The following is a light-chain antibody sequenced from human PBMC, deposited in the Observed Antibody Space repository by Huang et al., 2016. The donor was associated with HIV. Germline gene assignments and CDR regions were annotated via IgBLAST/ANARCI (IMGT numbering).Light chain of an antibody. CDR1: HSVSSN. Sequence: ERVMTPSPATLSVAPGERVTLSCRASHSVSSNLAWYQQKPGQAPRLLIHGASTRATGIPAKFSGSGSWTEFTLAISSLQSEDSGVYFCQQYDNWPLTFGQGTRLEIK. V-gene: IGKV3-15*01. J-gene: IGKJ5*01. CDR2: GAS. CDR3: QQYDNWPLT.